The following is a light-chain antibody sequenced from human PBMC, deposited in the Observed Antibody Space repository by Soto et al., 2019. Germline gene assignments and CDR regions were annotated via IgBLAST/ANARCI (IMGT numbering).Light chain of an antibody. CDR3: QQSYSIPLT. V-gene: IGKV1-39*01. Sequence: DIQMTPSPSSLSASVGDRVTITCRTSQNISSHFNWYQQKPGRAPKLLIYAASSLQSGVTSTFSGSGSGTDFTLTISSLQPEDFATYICQQSYSIPLTCGQGTRLDIK. CDR2: AAS. CDR1: QNISSH. J-gene: IGKJ5*01.